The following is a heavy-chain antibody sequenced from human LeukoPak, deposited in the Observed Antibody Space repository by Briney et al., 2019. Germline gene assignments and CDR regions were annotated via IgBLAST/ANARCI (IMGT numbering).Heavy chain of an antibody. V-gene: IGHV3-23*01. Sequence: QPGGSLRLSCAASGFTFSNYVMSWVRQAPGKGLEWVSEISGSGGSTHYTDSVKGRFTISRDNSKNTLYLQMSSLRAEDTAVYYCARRGGYGGYDLSWWGQGTLVTVSS. J-gene: IGHJ4*02. D-gene: IGHD5-12*01. CDR1: GFTFSNYV. CDR2: ISGSGGST. CDR3: ARRGGYGGYDLSW.